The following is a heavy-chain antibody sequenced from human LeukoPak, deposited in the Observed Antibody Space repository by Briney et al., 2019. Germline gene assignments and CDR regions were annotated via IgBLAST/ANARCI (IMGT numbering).Heavy chain of an antibody. J-gene: IGHJ6*03. Sequence: GGSLRLSCAASGFTFSSYSMNWVRQAPGKGLEWVSSISSSSSYIYYADSVKGRFTISRDNSKNTLYLQMNSLRAEDTAVYYCAKDAGSSSWYRLPYYYYYYMDVWGKGTTVTVSS. CDR3: AKDAGSSSWYRLPYYYYYYMDV. CDR1: GFTFSSYS. V-gene: IGHV3-21*04. D-gene: IGHD6-13*01. CDR2: ISSSSSYI.